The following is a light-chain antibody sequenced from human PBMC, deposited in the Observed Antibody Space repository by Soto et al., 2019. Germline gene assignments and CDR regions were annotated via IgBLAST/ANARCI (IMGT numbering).Light chain of an antibody. CDR2: AAS. V-gene: IGKV1-27*01. J-gene: IGKJ1*01. CDR3: QRYNSAST. CDR1: QGISNY. Sequence: DIPMTQSPSSLSASVGDRVTITCRASQGISNYLAWYQQKPGKVPELLIYAASTLQSGVPPRFSGSGYGTDFSLTISGLQPEDVATYYCQRYNSASTFGPGTKVEIK.